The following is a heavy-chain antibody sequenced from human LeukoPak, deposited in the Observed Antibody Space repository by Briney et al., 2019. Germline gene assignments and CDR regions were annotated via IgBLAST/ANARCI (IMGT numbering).Heavy chain of an antibody. CDR1: GFPLSSFA. Sequence: GGSVPHLCSASGFPLSSFAVHWLGQAPGKGLEYVSAISGNGRSTYYADSVKGRFAFFRDNSKYTLYLLMSSLRAEDTAVYYCVTARIAVAGPMGYYWGQGTLVTASS. V-gene: IGHV3-64D*06. CDR2: ISGNGRST. J-gene: IGHJ4*02. CDR3: VTARIAVAGPMGYY. D-gene: IGHD6-19*01.